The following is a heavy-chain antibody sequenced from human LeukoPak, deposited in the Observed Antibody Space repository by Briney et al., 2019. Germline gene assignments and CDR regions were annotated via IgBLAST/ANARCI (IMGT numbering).Heavy chain of an antibody. CDR1: GFTVSTYH. D-gene: IGHD6-13*01. CDR3: TTDSPRLPLPGTAF. V-gene: IGHV3-15*01. J-gene: IGHJ4*01. Sequence: GVSLRLSCAASGFTVSTYHMSWVRHAPGKGLEWVGRIKGEYDGAATEYNAPVKGRFTISRDDSKSMVYLQMNSLKTEDTAIYYCTTDSPRLPLPGTAFWGRGTLVIVSS. CDR2: IKGEYDGAAT.